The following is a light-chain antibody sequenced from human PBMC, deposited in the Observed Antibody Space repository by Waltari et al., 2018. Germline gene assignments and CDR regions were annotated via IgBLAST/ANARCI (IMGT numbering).Light chain of an antibody. CDR1: SSNIGAGND. J-gene: IGLJ2*01. CDR3: QSYDSGQWV. V-gene: IGLV1-40*01. Sequence: QSVLTQPPSVSGAPGQRVTISCSGSSSNIGAGNDVHWYQQVSGTAPKLLIYHNDNRPSGVPDRFSGSRSGTSASLAITVLQTDDEAEYFCQSYDSGQWVFGGGTKLTVL. CDR2: HND.